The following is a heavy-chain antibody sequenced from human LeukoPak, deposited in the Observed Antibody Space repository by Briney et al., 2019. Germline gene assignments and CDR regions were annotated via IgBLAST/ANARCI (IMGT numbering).Heavy chain of an antibody. J-gene: IGHJ4*02. Sequence: PGRSLRLSCAASGFTFSSFGMHWVRQAPGKGLEWVAVISYDGSNKYYADSVKGRFTISRDNSKNTLYLRMNSLRAEDTAVYYCAKEGPYSGTYWHFDYWGQGTLVTVSS. CDR2: ISYDGSNK. CDR3: AKEGPYSGTYWHFDY. D-gene: IGHD1-26*01. V-gene: IGHV3-30*18. CDR1: GFTFSSFG.